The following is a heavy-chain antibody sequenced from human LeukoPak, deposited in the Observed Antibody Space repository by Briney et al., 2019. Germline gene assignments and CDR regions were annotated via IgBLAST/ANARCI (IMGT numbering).Heavy chain of an antibody. Sequence: ASVKVSCKASGGTFSSYAISWVRQAPGQGLEWMGRIIPILGIANYAQKFQGRVTITADKSTSTAYIELSSLRSEDTAVYYCAQITNYYYYGMDVWGQGTTVTVSS. V-gene: IGHV1-69*04. CDR3: AQITNYYYYGMDV. D-gene: IGHD1-20*01. J-gene: IGHJ6*02. CDR2: IIPILGIA. CDR1: GGTFSSYA.